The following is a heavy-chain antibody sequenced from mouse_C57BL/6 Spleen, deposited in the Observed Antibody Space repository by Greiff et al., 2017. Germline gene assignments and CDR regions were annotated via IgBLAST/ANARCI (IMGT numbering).Heavy chain of an antibody. CDR2: IYPGDGDT. CDR1: GYAFSSYW. V-gene: IGHV1-80*01. Sequence: QVQLQQSGAELVKPGASVKISCKASGYAFSSYWMNWVKQRPGKGLEWIGQIYPGDGDTNYNGKFKGKATLTADKSSSTAYMQLSSLTSEDSAVYFCARGYDYYGSSYVDWGQGTTLTVSS. J-gene: IGHJ2*01. CDR3: ARGYDYYGSSYVD. D-gene: IGHD1-1*01.